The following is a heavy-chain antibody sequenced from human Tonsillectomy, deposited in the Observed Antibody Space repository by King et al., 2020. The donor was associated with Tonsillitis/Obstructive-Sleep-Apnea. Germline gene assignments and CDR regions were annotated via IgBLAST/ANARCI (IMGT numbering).Heavy chain of an antibody. D-gene: IGHD3-22*01. CDR1: GFTFSSYG. J-gene: IGHJ4*02. V-gene: IGHV3-30*18. CDR3: AKGPAPNYYDSSGPKRNTPEYYFDD. CDR2: ISYDGSNK. Sequence: VQLVESGGGVVQPGRSLRLSCAASGFTFSSYGMHWVRQAPGKGLEWVAVISYDGSNKNYVDSVKGRFTISRDNSKNTLYLQMNSLRAEDTAVYYCAKGPAPNYYDSSGPKRNTPEYYFDDWGQGTLVTVSS.